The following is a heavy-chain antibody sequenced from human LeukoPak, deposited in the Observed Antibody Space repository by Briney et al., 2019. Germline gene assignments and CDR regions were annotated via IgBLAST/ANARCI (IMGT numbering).Heavy chain of an antibody. D-gene: IGHD1-14*01. CDR3: ARDRYPFDY. J-gene: IGHJ4*02. CDR2: IYYSGST. Sequence: SETLSLTCAVSGGSISRHYWSWFRQSPGKGLEWIGYIYYSGSTNYNPSLKSRVTISVDTSKNQFSLKLSSVTAADTAVYYCARDRYPFDYWGQGTLVTVSS. CDR1: GGSISRHY. V-gene: IGHV4-59*11.